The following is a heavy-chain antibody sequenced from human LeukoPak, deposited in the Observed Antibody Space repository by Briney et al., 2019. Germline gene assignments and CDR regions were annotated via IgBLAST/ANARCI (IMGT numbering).Heavy chain of an antibody. J-gene: IGHJ3*02. CDR3: ATESLRLGQTYDSSGEAFDI. CDR2: FDPEDGET. V-gene: IGHV1-24*01. CDR1: GYTLTELS. D-gene: IGHD3-22*01. Sequence: EASVKVSCKVSGYTLTELSMHWVRQAPGKGLEWMGGFDPEDGETIYAQKFQGRVTMTEDTSTDTAYMELSSLRSEDTAVYYCATESLRLGQTYDSSGEAFDIWGQGTMVTVSS.